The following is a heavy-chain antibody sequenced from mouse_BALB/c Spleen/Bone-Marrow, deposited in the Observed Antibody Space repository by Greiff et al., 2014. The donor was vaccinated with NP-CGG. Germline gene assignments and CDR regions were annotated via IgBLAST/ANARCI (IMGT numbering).Heavy chain of an antibody. CDR2: IAPGTGTT. J-gene: IGHJ4*01. V-gene: IGHV1S41*01. CDR3: ARYDYVMDY. D-gene: IGHD2-3*01. CDR1: GYTSTNFW. Sequence: DLVKPGASVKLSCKASGYTSTNFWINWIKQRPGQGLEWIGRIAPGTGTTYYNEMFKGKATLTVDTSSSTAYIQLSSLSSEDSAVYFCARYDYVMDYWGQGTSVTVSS.